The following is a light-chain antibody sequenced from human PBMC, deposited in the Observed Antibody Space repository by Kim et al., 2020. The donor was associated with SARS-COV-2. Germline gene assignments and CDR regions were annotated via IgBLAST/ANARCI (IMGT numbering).Light chain of an antibody. CDR3: QQRSTWPLT. CDR1: QSVSRY. V-gene: IGKV3-11*01. CDR2: DAS. J-gene: IGKJ4*01. Sequence: EIVLTQSPATLSLSPGERATLSCRASQSVSRYFAWYQQKPGQAPRLLIYDASNRAAGIPARFSGSGSGTDFTLTISSLEPEDFAVYYCQQRSTWPLTFGGGTKVDIK.